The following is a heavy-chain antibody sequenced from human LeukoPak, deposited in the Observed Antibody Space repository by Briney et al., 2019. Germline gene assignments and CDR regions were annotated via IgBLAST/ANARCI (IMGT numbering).Heavy chain of an antibody. Sequence: PGGSPRLSCAASGFTFSSYWMSWVRQAPGKGLEWVANIKQDGSEKYYVDSVKGRFTISRDNAKNSLYLQMNSLRAEDTAVYYCARVRFTSSSWYVGGFFDYWGQGTLVTVSS. D-gene: IGHD6-13*01. CDR1: GFTFSSYW. CDR3: ARVRFTSSSWYVGGFFDY. CDR2: IKQDGSEK. J-gene: IGHJ4*02. V-gene: IGHV3-7*01.